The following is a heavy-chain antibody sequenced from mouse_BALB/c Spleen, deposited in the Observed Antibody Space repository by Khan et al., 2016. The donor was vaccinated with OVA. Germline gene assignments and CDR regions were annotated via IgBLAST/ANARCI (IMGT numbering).Heavy chain of an antibody. D-gene: IGHD2-14*01. CDR3: ARNSYMYDFTY. CDR2: IWSGGNT. J-gene: IGHJ3*01. CDR1: GFSLTTYG. V-gene: IGHV2-2*01. Sequence: QVQLKESGPGLVQPSQSLSITCTVSGFSLTTYGIHWVRQSPGKGLEWLGLIWSGGNTDYNPAFISRLSISKDNSKSQVFFRLNSLQTDDTAISYCARNSYMYDFTYWGQGTLVTVSA.